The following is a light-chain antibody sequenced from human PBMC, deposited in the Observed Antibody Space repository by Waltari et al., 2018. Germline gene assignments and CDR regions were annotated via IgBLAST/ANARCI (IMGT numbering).Light chain of an antibody. V-gene: IGKV1-12*01. CDR2: DAS. J-gene: IGKJ1*01. CDR3: QQVDSFPRT. CDR1: QGISSR. Sequence: DIQMTQSPSSVSASVGDRVTLTCRASQGISSRFAWYQQKPGEAPKLLIYDASSLHSGVPSRFSGSGSGTEFTLTISSLQPEDFATYYCQQVDSFPRTFGQGTKVEVK.